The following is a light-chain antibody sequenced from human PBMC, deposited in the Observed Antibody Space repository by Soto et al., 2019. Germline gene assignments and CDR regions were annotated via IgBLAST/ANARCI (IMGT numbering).Light chain of an antibody. J-gene: IGKJ5*01. CDR2: RAS. CDR3: HQYNNWFPFT. Sequence: EVVLTQSPATLSVSPGERATLSCRASESVNNKLGWYQQKPGQAPRLLIYRASTRATGIPARFSVSGSGTQFTLTISSLQSEDSAVYYCHQYNNWFPFTFGQGTRLEIK. CDR1: ESVNNK. V-gene: IGKV3-15*01.